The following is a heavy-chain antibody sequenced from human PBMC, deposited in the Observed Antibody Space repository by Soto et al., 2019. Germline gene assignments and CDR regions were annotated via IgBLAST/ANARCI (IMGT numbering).Heavy chain of an antibody. Sequence: ASVKVSCKASGYSLRVNCIHWVRQTPGQGLEWMGWINPNSSGTPYAQKFQGRITMTRDTSLTTVYMQLNKRTSDDSAVYYCGRGLIVDGLDYYAMDVWGQGTTVTVSS. CDR3: GRGLIVDGLDYYAMDV. CDR1: GYSLRVNC. D-gene: IGHD3-22*01. J-gene: IGHJ6*02. V-gene: IGHV1-2*02. CDR2: INPNSSGT.